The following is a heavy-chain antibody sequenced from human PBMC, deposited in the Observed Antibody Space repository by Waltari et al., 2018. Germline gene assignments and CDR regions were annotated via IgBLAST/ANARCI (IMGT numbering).Heavy chain of an antibody. V-gene: IGHV3-30*18. D-gene: IGHD3-10*01. CDR1: GFTFSSYG. J-gene: IGHJ4*02. CDR3: AKVSGSIRDRRGSPPGDY. Sequence: QVHLVESGGGVVQPGRPLRLSCAASGFTFSSYGMHWVRQAPGKGLEWVGLISYDGSNKYYADSVKGRFTISRDNSKNTLYLQMSSLRAEDTAVYYCAKVSGSIRDRRGSPPGDYWGQGTLVTVSS. CDR2: ISYDGSNK.